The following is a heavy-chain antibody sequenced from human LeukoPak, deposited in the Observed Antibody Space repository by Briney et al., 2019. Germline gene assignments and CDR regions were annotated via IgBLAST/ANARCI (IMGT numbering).Heavy chain of an antibody. CDR2: MNPNSGNT. D-gene: IGHD6-19*01. CDR1: GYAFTTYD. CDR3: ARGRGSGHKENWFDP. J-gene: IGHJ5*02. V-gene: IGHV1-8*01. Sequence: GASVKVSCKASGYAFTTYDINWVRQAPGQGPEWMGWMNPNSGNTGYTQNFQGRVTMTRNTSISTAYMELSSLKSEDTAVYYCARGRGSGHKENWFDPWGQGTLVTVSS.